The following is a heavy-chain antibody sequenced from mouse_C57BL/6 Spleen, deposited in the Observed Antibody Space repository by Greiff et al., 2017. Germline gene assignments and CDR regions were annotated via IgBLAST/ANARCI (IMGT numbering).Heavy chain of an antibody. CDR2: ISYDGSN. V-gene: IGHV3-6*01. Sequence: ESGPGLVKPSQSLSLTCSVTGYSITSGYYWNWIRQFPGNKLEWMGYISYDGSNNYNPSLKNRISITRDTSKNQFFLKLNSVTTEDTATYYCARSFDYFDYWGQGTTLTVSS. J-gene: IGHJ2*01. CDR3: ARSFDYFDY. CDR1: GYSITSGYY.